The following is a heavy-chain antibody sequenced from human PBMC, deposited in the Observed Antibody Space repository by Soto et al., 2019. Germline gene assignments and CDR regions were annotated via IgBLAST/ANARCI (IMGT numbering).Heavy chain of an antibody. V-gene: IGHV4-59*08. CDR1: GGSISSYY. J-gene: IGHJ3*02. D-gene: IGHD2-15*01. Sequence: SETLSLTCTVSGGSISSYYWSWIRQPPGKGLEWIGYIYYSGSTNYNPSLKSRVTISVDTSKNQFSLKLSSVTAADTAVYYCARHVVATYTFDIWGQGTMVTVSS. CDR2: IYYSGST. CDR3: ARHVVATYTFDI.